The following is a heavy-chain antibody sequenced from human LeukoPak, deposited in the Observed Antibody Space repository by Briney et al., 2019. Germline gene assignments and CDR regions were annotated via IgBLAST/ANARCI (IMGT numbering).Heavy chain of an antibody. V-gene: IGHV4-30-2*01. D-gene: IGHD2-2*01. Sequence: PSETLSLTCTVSGGSISSGGYYWSWIRQPPGKGLEWIGYIYHSGSTYYNPSLKSRVTISVDRSKNQFSLKLSSVTAADTAVYYCARHLLYCSSTSCSDAFDIWGQGTMVTVSS. CDR2: IYHSGST. J-gene: IGHJ3*02. CDR3: ARHLLYCSSTSCSDAFDI. CDR1: GGSISSGGYY.